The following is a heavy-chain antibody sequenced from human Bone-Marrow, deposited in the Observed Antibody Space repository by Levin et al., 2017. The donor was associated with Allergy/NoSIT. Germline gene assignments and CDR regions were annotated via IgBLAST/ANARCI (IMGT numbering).Heavy chain of an antibody. CDR1: GYTFTSYA. CDR3: ARDIVYSSSGFDS. Sequence: GESLKISCKASGYTFTSYAIQWVRQATGQRLEWMGWINAGNGGTKYSQRFQGRVTITRDTSANTAYMELTSLTSEDTAVYYCARDIVYSSSGFDSWGQGTLVTVSS. V-gene: IGHV1-3*01. CDR2: INAGNGGT. D-gene: IGHD3-22*01. J-gene: IGHJ4*02.